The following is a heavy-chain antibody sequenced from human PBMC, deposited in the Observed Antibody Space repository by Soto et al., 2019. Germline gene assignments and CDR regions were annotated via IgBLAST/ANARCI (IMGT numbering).Heavy chain of an antibody. D-gene: IGHD4-17*01. J-gene: IGHJ4*02. CDR1: GFTFSNHA. Sequence: EVQLLESGGGLVQPGGSLGLSCTVSGFTFSNHAMNWVRQSPGEGLEWVSAISGSGGSTYYADSVKGRFTISRDNSKNRLYLQMNSLRAEDTAVYYCAKVTHYGDYHHFFDYWGQGTLVTVSS. CDR3: AKVTHYGDYHHFFDY. CDR2: ISGSGGST. V-gene: IGHV3-23*01.